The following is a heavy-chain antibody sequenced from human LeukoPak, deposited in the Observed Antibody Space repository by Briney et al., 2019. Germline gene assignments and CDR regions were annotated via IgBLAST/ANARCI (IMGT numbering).Heavy chain of an antibody. J-gene: IGHJ3*02. CDR3: ARAGPYDFWSGYYDAFDI. CDR1: GYTFTSYY. CDR2: INPSGGST. Sequence: ASVKVSCKASGYTFTSYYMHWVRQAPGQGLEWMGIINPSGGSTSYAQKFQGRVTMTRDTSTSTVYMELSSLRSEDTAVYYCARAGPYDFWSGYYDAFDIWGQGTMVTVSS. V-gene: IGHV1-46*01. D-gene: IGHD3-3*01.